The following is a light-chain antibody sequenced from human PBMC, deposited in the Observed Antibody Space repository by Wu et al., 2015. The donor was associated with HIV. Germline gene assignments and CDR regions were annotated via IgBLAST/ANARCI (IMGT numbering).Light chain of an antibody. CDR2: EAS. J-gene: IGKJ4*01. V-gene: IGKV1-8*01. Sequence: AIRITQSPSSLSASTGDRVTIACRASQGIGSRLAWYQQKPGKAPELLIYEASTLQSGVPSRFSGSGSGTDFTLSITSLQSEDFATYYCQQYYSYPPLTFGGGTKVE. CDR1: QGIGSR. CDR3: QQYYSYPPLT.